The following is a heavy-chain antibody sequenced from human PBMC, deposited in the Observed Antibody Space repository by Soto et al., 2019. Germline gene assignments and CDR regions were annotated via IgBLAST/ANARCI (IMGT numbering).Heavy chain of an antibody. CDR3: ARHASVTGGYSWV. CDR2: SNYSGST. Sequence: QVQLQESGPGLVKPSETLSLTCTVSGGSISSYYWNWIRQPPGKGLEWIGYSNYSGSTNYNPSLKSRVNISVDMSKNQFPLKLSSVTPADTAVYYCARHASVTGGYSWVWGQGTLVTVSS. CDR1: GGSISSYY. J-gene: IGHJ4*02. D-gene: IGHD5-18*01. V-gene: IGHV4-59*08.